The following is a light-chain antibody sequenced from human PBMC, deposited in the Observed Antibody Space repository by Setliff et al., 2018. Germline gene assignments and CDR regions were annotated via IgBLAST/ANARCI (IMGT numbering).Light chain of an antibody. CDR1: SSDVGGYYY. J-gene: IGLJ1*01. CDR3: SSYAGSNNYV. V-gene: IGLV2-8*01. CDR2: EVS. Sequence: QSALAQPPSASGSPGQSVTISYTGTSSDVGGYYYVSWYQQHPGKAPKLMIYEVSKWPSGVPDRFSGSKSGNTASLTVSGLQAEDEADYYCSSYAGSNNYVFGTGTKVTVL.